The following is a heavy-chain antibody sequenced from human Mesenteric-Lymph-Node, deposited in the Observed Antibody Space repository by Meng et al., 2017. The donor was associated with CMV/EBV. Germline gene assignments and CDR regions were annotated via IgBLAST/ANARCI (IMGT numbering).Heavy chain of an antibody. D-gene: IGHD3-16*01. Sequence: GGSLRLSCAASGFIFDVYAMHWVRQPPGKGLEWVSLITWDGGNTSYADSVKGRFTISRDNSKNSLYLQMNSLTIEDTALYYCAKGLRGSDYYRYYYGIDVWGQGTTVTVSS. CDR2: ITWDGGNT. CDR1: GFIFDVYA. V-gene: IGHV3-43D*03. CDR3: AKGLRGSDYYRYYYGIDV. J-gene: IGHJ6*02.